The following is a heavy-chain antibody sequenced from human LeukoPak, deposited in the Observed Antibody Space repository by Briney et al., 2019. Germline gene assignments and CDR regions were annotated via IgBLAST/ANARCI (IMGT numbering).Heavy chain of an antibody. Sequence: PGGSLRLSCVASGFTFDDYAMHWVRQAPGKGLEWVSLISGDGFSTYYADSVKGRFTISRDNSRNSLYLQMNSLRTEDTALYYCAKVTLGATVVTPEDYWGQGTLVTVSS. V-gene: IGHV3-43*02. CDR1: GFTFDDYA. J-gene: IGHJ4*02. CDR3: AKVTLGATVVTPEDY. D-gene: IGHD4-23*01. CDR2: ISGDGFST.